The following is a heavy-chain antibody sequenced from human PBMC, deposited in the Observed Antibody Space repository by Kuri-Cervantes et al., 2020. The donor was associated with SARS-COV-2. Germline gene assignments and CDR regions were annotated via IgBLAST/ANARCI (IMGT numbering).Heavy chain of an antibody. CDR3: AYTYHDFWSEYHTTNWFDP. CDR2: IFGDDDK. J-gene: IGHJ5*02. CDR1: GFSLTTSGVG. V-gene: IGHV2-5*02. Sequence: SGPTLVKPTQTLTVTCTFSGFSLTTSGVGVGWIRQPPGKAPEWLAVIFGDDDKHYSPSLRSRLTITKDASKNQVVLIMTEMDPVDTATYYCAYTYHDFWSEYHTTNWFDPWGPGTLVTVSS. D-gene: IGHD3-3*01.